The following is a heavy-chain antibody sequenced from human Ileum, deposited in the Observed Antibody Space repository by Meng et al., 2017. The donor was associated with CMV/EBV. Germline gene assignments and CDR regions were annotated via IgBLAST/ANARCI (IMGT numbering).Heavy chain of an antibody. J-gene: IGHJ4*02. Sequence: VQLQLSGPGPVKTSPSLFPSRAFSGSSVSGTTVTWNWIRQSPSRGLEWVWRTYFRSKWFNDYALSVRGRITINPDISKNQLSLQLNSVTPEDTAVYYCVRLTGNSWLDYWGRGTLVTVSS. D-gene: IGHD6-13*01. CDR1: GSSVSGTTVT. CDR2: TYFRSKWFN. CDR3: VRLTGNSWLDY. V-gene: IGHV6-1*02.